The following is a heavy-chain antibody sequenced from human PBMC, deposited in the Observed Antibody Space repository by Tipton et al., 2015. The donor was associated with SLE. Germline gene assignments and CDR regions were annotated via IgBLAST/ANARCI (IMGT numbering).Heavy chain of an antibody. J-gene: IGHJ3*02. CDR3: ARGPAYSSGSAFDI. D-gene: IGHD6-19*01. V-gene: IGHV4-38-2*02. CDR2: IYHSGST. CDR1: GYSISSGYY. Sequence: TLSLTCTVSGYSISSGYYWGWIRQPPGKGLEWIGSIYHSGSTYYNPSLKSRVTISVDTSKNQFSLKLSSVTAADTAVYYCARGPAYSSGSAFDIWGQGTMVTVSS.